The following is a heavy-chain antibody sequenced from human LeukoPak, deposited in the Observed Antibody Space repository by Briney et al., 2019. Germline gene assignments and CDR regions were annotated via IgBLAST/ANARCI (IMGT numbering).Heavy chain of an antibody. V-gene: IGHV3-21*01. CDR3: ARDYGGNSGYSDY. CDR1: GFTFSSYW. CDR2: ISSSSSYI. J-gene: IGHJ4*02. D-gene: IGHD4-23*01. Sequence: GGSLRLSCAASGFTFSSYWMSWVRQAPGKGLEWVSSISSSSSYIYYADSVKGRFTISRDNAKNSLYLQMNSLRAEDTAVYYCARDYGGNSGYSDYWGQGTLVTVSS.